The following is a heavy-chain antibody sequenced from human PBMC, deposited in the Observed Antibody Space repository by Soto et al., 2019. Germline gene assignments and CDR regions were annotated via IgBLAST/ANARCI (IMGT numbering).Heavy chain of an antibody. J-gene: IGHJ6*02. Sequence: QVHLVQSGAEVKEPGDSVRVSCEASGYTFTAYHIHWVRQAPGQGLEWMGWINPKFGDTTYAQDFQGRVSMTRDMSISTVYKELCRLTSDDTAIYYCARNMDYYYGRGSGNGHGVWGQGTTVTVFS. D-gene: IGHD3-10*02. CDR3: ARNMDYYYGRGSGNGHGV. CDR2: INPKFGDT. V-gene: IGHV1-2*02. CDR1: GYTFTAYH.